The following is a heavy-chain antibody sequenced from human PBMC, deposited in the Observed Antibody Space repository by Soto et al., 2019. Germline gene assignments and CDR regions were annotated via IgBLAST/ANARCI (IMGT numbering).Heavy chain of an antibody. CDR2: IYYSGST. CDR1: GGSINSYY. CDR3: ARRYSSGFDY. D-gene: IGHD6-19*01. J-gene: IGHJ4*02. Sequence: SETLSLTCTVSGGSINSYYWSWIRQPPGKGLEWIGYIYYSGSTKYNPSLNSRVTISVDTSKNQFSLNLSSVTAADTAVYYCARRYSSGFDYWGQGTLVTVSS. V-gene: IGHV4-59*08.